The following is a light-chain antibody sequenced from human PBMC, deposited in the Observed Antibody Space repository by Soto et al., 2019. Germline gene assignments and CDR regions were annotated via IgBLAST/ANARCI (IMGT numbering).Light chain of an antibody. V-gene: IGLV3-21*02. CDR1: NIGSKG. J-gene: IGLJ3*02. CDR3: QVWVRSSDPRGV. CDR2: EDY. Sequence: SYELTQPPSVSVAPGQTATITCGGNNIGSKGVHWYQQKSGQAPVLVVYEDYGRPSGIPDRFSGSNSGITATLTINRVEAGDEADYYCQVWVRSSDPRGVFGGGTKLTVL.